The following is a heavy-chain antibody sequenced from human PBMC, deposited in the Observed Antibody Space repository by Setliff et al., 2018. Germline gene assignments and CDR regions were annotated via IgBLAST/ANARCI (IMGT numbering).Heavy chain of an antibody. V-gene: IGHV4-59*12. J-gene: IGHJ4*02. Sequence: PSETLSLTCTVSDGSLSTYYWSWIRQPPGKGLEWIGLFFYSGDSRYNPSLKSRVTMSVDASRNQFSLKLSSVTAADTAVYYCARDPGIAVAGTEYWGQGTLVTVSS. CDR2: FFYSGDS. CDR1: DGSLSTYY. D-gene: IGHD6-19*01. CDR3: ARDPGIAVAGTEY.